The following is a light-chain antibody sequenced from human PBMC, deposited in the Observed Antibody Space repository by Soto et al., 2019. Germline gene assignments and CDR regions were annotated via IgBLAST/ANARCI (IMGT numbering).Light chain of an antibody. V-gene: IGKV1-33*01. CDR2: VAS. J-gene: IGKJ4*01. CDR1: QDISNY. CDR3: QQYDNLPLA. Sequence: DIQMTQSPSSLSASVGARVTITCQASQDISNYLNWYQQKPGKAPKLLIYVASNFETGVPAKFSGSGSGTDFTFTIISLQPEDIATYYCQQYDNLPLAFGGGTKVDIK.